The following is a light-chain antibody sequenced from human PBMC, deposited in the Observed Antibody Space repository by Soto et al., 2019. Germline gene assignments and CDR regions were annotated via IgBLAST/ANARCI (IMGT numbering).Light chain of an antibody. CDR2: GAS. V-gene: IGKV3-20*01. J-gene: IGKJ1*01. Sequence: EIVLTQSPGTLSLSPGERATLSCRASESVSSSYLAWYQQKPGQAPRLLISGASSRATGTPDRFSGSGSGADFPLPISRLEPEDFAVYYCQQYGSSPPWTFGQGTEVEIK. CDR3: QQYGSSPPWT. CDR1: ESVSSSY.